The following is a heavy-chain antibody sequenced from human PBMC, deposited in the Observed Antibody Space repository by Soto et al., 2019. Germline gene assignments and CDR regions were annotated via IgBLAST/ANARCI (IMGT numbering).Heavy chain of an antibody. CDR3: VKEANPFINTLVVLIFDY. Sequence: LRLSCAVSGFTVSSDYMSWVRQAPGKGLEWVSMIYTGGTTFYADSVKGRFTISRDNSKNTLYLRMNSLRSNDTAVYYCVKEANPFINTLVVLIFDYWGQGTQVTVSS. D-gene: IGHD3-22*01. V-gene: IGHV3-66*01. CDR2: IYTGGTT. J-gene: IGHJ4*02. CDR1: GFTVSSDY.